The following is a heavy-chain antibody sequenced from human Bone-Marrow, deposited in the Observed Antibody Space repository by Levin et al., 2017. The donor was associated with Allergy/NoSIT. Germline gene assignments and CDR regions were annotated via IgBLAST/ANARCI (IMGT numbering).Heavy chain of an antibody. V-gene: IGHV1-69*13. Sequence: SVKVSCKASGGDFRGQAISWVRQAPGEGLEWMGGIIPMFGTSNYAQNFQDRVTISADDSTNIAYLELSSLRSDDTAVYYCVRGGAGSGYSMYGMDVWGQGTTVTVAS. CDR1: GGDFRGQA. CDR3: VRGGAGSGYSMYGMDV. D-gene: IGHD6-25*01. CDR2: IIPMFGTS. J-gene: IGHJ6*02.